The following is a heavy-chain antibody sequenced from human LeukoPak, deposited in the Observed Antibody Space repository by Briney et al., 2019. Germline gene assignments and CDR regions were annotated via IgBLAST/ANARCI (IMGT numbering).Heavy chain of an antibody. J-gene: IGHJ6*02. D-gene: IGHD7-27*01. CDR2: IYYSGST. Sequence: SETLSLTCTVSGGSISSYYWSWIRQPPGKELEWIGYIYYSGSTNYNPSLKSRVTISVDTSKNQFSLKLSSVTAADTAVYYCAREGPYPQTWGLYGMDVWGQGTTVTVSS. V-gene: IGHV4-59*01. CDR1: GGSISSYY. CDR3: AREGPYPQTWGLYGMDV.